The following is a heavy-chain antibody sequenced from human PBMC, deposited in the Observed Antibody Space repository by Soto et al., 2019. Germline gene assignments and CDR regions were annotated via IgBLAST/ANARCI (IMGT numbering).Heavy chain of an antibody. CDR3: ARGRNYDFEFDP. D-gene: IGHD3-3*01. CDR1: GYTFTSYD. J-gene: IGHJ5*02. Sequence: QVQLVQSGAEVKKPGASVKVSCKASGYTFTSYDINWVRQATGQGLEWMGWMNPNSGNTGYAQKFQGRVTMTRNPSISTAYIELSSLRSEDTSVYYCARGRNYDFEFDPWGQGTLVTVSS. V-gene: IGHV1-8*01. CDR2: MNPNSGNT.